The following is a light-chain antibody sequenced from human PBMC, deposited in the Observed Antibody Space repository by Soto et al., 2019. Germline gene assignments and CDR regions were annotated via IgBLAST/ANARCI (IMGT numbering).Light chain of an antibody. CDR3: QQYNNWPRLT. Sequence: EIVMPQSPATLSVSPGERATLSCRASQSVRSNLAWYQQKPGQAPRLLIYDAFTRATGVPARFSGSGSGTEFTFTISSLQSEDFAVYYCQQYNNWPRLTFGGGTKVEI. CDR1: QSVRSN. V-gene: IGKV3-15*01. J-gene: IGKJ4*01. CDR2: DAF.